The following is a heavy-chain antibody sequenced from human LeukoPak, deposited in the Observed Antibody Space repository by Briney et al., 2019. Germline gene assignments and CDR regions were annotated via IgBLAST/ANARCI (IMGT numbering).Heavy chain of an antibody. CDR2: INWNGGST. D-gene: IGHD6-13*01. J-gene: IGHJ4*02. CDR3: ARGGMGYSSSWYDY. Sequence: SGGSLRLSCAASGFTFDDYGMSWVRHAPGKGLEWVSGINWNGGSTGYADSVKGRFTISRDNAKNSLYLQMNSLRAEDTALYYYARGGMGYSSSWYDYWGQGTLVTVSS. V-gene: IGHV3-20*04. CDR1: GFTFDDYG.